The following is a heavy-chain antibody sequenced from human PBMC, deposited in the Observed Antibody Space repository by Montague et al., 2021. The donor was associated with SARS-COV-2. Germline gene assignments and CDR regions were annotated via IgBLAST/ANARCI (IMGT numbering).Heavy chain of an antibody. CDR2: IYYSGST. CDR3: ARFPYYYDSSGSFDY. CDR1: GGSISSSSYY. J-gene: IGHJ4*02. Sequence: SETLSLTCTVSGGSISSSSYYWGWIRQPPGKGLEWIGSIYYSGSTYYXXXLKSRVTISVDTSKNQFSLKLSSVTAADTAVYYCARFPYYYDSSGSFDYWGQGTLVTVSS. D-gene: IGHD3-22*01. V-gene: IGHV4-39*01.